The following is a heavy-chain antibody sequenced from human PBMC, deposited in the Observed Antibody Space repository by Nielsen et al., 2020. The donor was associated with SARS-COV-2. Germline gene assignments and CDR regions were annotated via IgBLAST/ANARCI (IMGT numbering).Heavy chain of an antibody. Sequence: SVKVSCKASGGTFSSYAISWVRQAPGQGLEWMGGMIPIFGTANYAQKFQGRVTITADESTSTAYMELSSLRSEDTAVYYCAVDYGDYESYLFDYWGQGTLVTVSS. D-gene: IGHD4-17*01. J-gene: IGHJ4*02. CDR2: MIPIFGTA. V-gene: IGHV1-69*13. CDR1: GGTFSSYA. CDR3: AVDYGDYESYLFDY.